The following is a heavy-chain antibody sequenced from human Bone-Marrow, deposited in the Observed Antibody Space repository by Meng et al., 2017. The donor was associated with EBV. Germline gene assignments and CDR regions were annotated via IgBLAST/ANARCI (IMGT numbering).Heavy chain of an antibody. Sequence: QEHLVESGGGVVQTGTSLTLSCAASGFVIHTYAMHWVRQAPGKGLEWVALISYDGGDQQYADSVKGRFTVSRDNSKNTLYLEMNSLRTEDTAVYYCARVRVRGVHYFGVWGQGALVTVSS. CDR1: GFVIHTYA. CDR3: ARVRVRGVHYFGV. V-gene: IGHV3-30*03. J-gene: IGHJ4*02. CDR2: ISYDGGDQ. D-gene: IGHD3-10*01.